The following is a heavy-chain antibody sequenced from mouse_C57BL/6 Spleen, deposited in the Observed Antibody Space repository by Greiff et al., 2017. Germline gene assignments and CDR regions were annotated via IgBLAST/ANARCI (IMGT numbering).Heavy chain of an antibody. V-gene: IGHV5-12*01. CDR1: GFTFSDYY. D-gene: IGHD2-12*01. CDR2: ISNGGGST. J-gene: IGHJ4*01. CDR3: ARHDYKGDYAMDY. Sequence: EVHLVESGGGLVPPGGSLKLSCAASGFTFSDYYMYWVRQTPEKRLEWVAYISNGGGSTYYPDPVKGRFTISRDNAKKTLYLQMSRLKYEDTAMYYCARHDYKGDYAMDYWGQGTSVTVSS.